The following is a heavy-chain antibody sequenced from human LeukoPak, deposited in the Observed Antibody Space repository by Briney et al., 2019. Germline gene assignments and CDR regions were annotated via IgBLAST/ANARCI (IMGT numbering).Heavy chain of an antibody. CDR1: GFTFSSYA. V-gene: IGHV3-30*04. Sequence: GGSLRLSCAASGFTFSSYAMHWVRQAPGKGLEWVAIISYDGINKYYADSVKGRFTIFRDNSKNKLYLQMNSLRAEDTAVYYCAKDRYYYDSSGYLDYWGQGTLVTVSS. D-gene: IGHD3-22*01. J-gene: IGHJ4*02. CDR2: ISYDGINK. CDR3: AKDRYYYDSSGYLDY.